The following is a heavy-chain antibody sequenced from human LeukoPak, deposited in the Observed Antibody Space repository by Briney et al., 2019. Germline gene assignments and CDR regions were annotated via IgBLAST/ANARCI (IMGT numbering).Heavy chain of an antibody. V-gene: IGHV4-61*02. J-gene: IGHJ4*02. CDR1: GGSISSGSYY. CDR2: IYTSGST. D-gene: IGHD6-19*01. Sequence: SETLSLTCTVSGGSISSGSYYWNWIRQPAGKGLEWIGRIYTSGSTNYNPSLKSRVTISIDTSKKQSSLNMSPVTAADTAVYYCARAQSSGWYEGFDNWGQGTLVTVSS. CDR3: ARAQSSGWYEGFDN.